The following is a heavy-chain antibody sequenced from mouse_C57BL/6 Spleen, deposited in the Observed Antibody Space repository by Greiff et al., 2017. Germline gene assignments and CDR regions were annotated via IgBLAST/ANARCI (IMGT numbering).Heavy chain of an antibody. CDR3: ARYGDQGYFDY. D-gene: IGHD2-13*01. CDR1: GYAFSSSW. J-gene: IGHJ2*01. CDR2: IYPGDGDT. V-gene: IGHV1-82*01. Sequence: QVQLQQSGPELVKPGASVKISCKASGYAFSSSWMNWVKQRPGKGLEWIGRIYPGDGDTNYNGKFKGKATLTADKSSSTAYMQLSSLTSEDSAVYFCARYGDQGYFDYWGQGTTLTVSS.